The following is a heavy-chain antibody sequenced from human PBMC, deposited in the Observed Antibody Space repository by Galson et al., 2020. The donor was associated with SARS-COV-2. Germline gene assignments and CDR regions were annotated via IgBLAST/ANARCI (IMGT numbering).Heavy chain of an antibody. CDR3: ARVGGSSSWSSFVDY. V-gene: IGHV4-34*01. CDR1: GGSFSGYY. D-gene: IGHD6-13*01. Sequence: SETLSLTCAVYGGSFSGYYWSWIRQPPGKGLEWIGEINHSGSTNYNPSLKSRVTISVDTSKNQFSLKLSSVTAADTAVYYCARVGGSSSWSSFVDYWGQGTLVTVSS. J-gene: IGHJ4*02. CDR2: INHSGST.